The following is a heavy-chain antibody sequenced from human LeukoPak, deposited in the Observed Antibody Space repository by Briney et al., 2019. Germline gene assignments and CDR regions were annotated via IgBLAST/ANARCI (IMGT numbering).Heavy chain of an antibody. CDR1: GFTVSSNY. CDR3: ARGSRITIFGVVHYYMDV. D-gene: IGHD3-3*01. CDR2: IYSGGST. J-gene: IGHJ6*03. V-gene: IGHV3-66*02. Sequence: GGSLRLSCAASGFTVSSNYMSWVRQAPGKGLEWVSVIYSGGSTYCADSVKGRFTISRDHSKNTLYLQMNSLRAEDTAVYYCARGSRITIFGVVHYYMDVWGKGTTVTVSS.